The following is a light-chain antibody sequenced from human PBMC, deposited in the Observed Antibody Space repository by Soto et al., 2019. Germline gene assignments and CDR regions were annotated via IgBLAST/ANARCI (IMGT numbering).Light chain of an antibody. CDR2: EVS. J-gene: IGLJ2*01. V-gene: IGLV2-23*02. CDR1: SSDFGSYNL. Sequence: QSALTQPASVSGSPGQSITISCTGTSSDFGSYNLVSWYRHHPGKAPKLMIYEVSKRPSGVSNRFSGSKSGNTASLTISGLQAEDEADYYCSSYAGSSTFVLFGGGTKVTV. CDR3: SSYAGSSTFVL.